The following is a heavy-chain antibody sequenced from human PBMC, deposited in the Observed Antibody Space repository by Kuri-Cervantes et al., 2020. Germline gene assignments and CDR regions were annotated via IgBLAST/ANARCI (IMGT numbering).Heavy chain of an antibody. CDR3: ARDNYYDSSGYPPGFGY. D-gene: IGHD3-22*01. J-gene: IGHJ4*02. CDR2: ISSSSSYI. V-gene: IGHV3-21*01. Sequence: GESLKISCAASGFTFSSYAMSWVRQAPGKGLEWVSSISSSSSYIYYADSVKGRFTISRDNSKNTLYLQMNSLGAEDTAVYYCARDNYYDSSGYPPGFGYWGQGTLVTVSS. CDR1: GFTFSSYA.